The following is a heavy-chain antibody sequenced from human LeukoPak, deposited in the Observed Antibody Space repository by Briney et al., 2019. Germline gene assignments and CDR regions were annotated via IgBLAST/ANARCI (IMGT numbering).Heavy chain of an antibody. J-gene: IGHJ4*02. CDR2: IYYSGST. CDR3: ARGPPYYDFWGGSFDY. V-gene: IGHV4-59*01. CDR1: GGSISSYY. D-gene: IGHD3-3*01. Sequence: SETLSLTCTVSGGSISSYYWSWIRQPPGKGLEWIGYIYYSGSTNYNPSLKSRVTISVDTSKNQFSLKLSSVTAADTAVYYCARGPPYYDFWGGSFDYWGQGTLVTVSS.